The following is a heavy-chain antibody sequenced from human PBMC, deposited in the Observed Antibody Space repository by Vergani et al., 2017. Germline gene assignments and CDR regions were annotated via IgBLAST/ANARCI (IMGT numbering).Heavy chain of an antibody. J-gene: IGHJ4*02. CDR2: ISYDGSNK. V-gene: IGHV3-30*18. CDR3: AKMITVYCSGGSCYSVFFDY. D-gene: IGHD2-15*01. Sequence: QVQLVESGGGVVQPGRSLRLSCAASGFTFSSYGMHWVRQAPGKGLEWVAVISYDGSNKYYADSVKGRFTISRDNSKNTLYLQMNSLRAEDTAVYYCAKMITVYCSGGSCYSVFFDYWGQGTLVTVSS. CDR1: GFTFSSYG.